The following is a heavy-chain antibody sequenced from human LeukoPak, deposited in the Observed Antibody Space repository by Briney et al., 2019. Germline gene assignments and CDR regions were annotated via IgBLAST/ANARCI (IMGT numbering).Heavy chain of an antibody. CDR1: GFTFSSFS. CDR3: ARDKIKGY. Sequence: GGSLRLSCAASGFTFSSFSMNWVRQAPGKGLEWVSYISSGSSTIYYADSVKGRFTISRDNAKNSLYLQMNSLRAEDTAVYYCARDKIKGYWGQGTLVTVSS. CDR2: ISSGSSTI. J-gene: IGHJ4*02. V-gene: IGHV3-48*04.